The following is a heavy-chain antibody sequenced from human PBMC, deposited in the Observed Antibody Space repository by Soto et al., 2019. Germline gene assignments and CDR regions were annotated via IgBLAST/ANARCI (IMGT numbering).Heavy chain of an antibody. CDR1: GFSLTTSGEG. Sequence: QITLKESGPPLVKPTQTLTLTCTFSGFSLTTSGEGVGWIRQPPGKALEWLAVVYWDDERRYSASLKSRLTITKDTSKNQVVLTMTNVDPVDTATYYCAHLDYGDFQFDYWGQGTLVTVSS. D-gene: IGHD4-17*01. CDR3: AHLDYGDFQFDY. CDR2: VYWDDER. V-gene: IGHV2-5*02. J-gene: IGHJ4*02.